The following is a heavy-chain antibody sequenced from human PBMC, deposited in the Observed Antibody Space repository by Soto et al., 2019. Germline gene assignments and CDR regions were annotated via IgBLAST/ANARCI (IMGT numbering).Heavy chain of an antibody. CDR2: IWYDGSHK. CDR3: ARDPGEYRSGWYLG. V-gene: IGHV3-33*01. J-gene: IGHJ4*02. D-gene: IGHD6-19*01. CDR1: GFTFSSYG. Sequence: QVQLVESGGGVYQTGRSLRLSCAASGFTFSSYGMHWVRQAQGKGLEWVAVIWYDGSHKYYADAVKGRFTISRDNSKNTLYLQMNRLRAEDTAVYYCARDPGEYRSGWYLGWGQGTLVTASS.